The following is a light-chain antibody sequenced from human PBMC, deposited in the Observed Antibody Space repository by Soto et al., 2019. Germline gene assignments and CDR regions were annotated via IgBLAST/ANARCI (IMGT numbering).Light chain of an antibody. CDR1: TSNIGSSS. CDR2: ENN. Sequence: QSVLRQPPLASGTPGQSVTISCSGSTSNIGSSSVYWYQQLPGTAPKVFIYENNRRPSGVPDRFSGSKSGTSASLAISGLRSEDEADYYCATWDDSLSGPVFGGGTKLTV. J-gene: IGLJ2*01. CDR3: ATWDDSLSGPV. V-gene: IGLV1-47*01.